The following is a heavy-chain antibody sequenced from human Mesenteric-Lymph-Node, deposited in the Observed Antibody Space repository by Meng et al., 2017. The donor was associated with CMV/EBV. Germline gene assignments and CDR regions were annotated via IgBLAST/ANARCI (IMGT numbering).Heavy chain of an antibody. CDR2: ISGIGTST. D-gene: IGHD2-8*01. CDR1: GFTFSSYA. J-gene: IGHJ6*02. Sequence: GGSLRLSCAASGFTFSSYAMSWVRQAPGKGLEWVSGISGIGTSTYYADSVKGRFTISRDNSKNTLYLQMNSLRTEDTAVYYCARRMVSVAQVLRDYYYYGMDVWGQGTTVTVSS. V-gene: IGHV3-23*01. CDR3: ARRMVSVAQVLRDYYYYGMDV.